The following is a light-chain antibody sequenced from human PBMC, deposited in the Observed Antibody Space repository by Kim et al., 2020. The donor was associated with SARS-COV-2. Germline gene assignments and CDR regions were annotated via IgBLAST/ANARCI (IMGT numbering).Light chain of an antibody. J-gene: IGKJ2*01. Sequence: RATINCKSSQSVLYSSNNKNYLAWYQQKPRQPPKLLIYWASTRESGVPDRFSGSGSGTDFTLTISSLQAEDVAVYYCQQYYSIPHTFGQGTKLEI. CDR3: QQYYSIPHT. CDR1: QSVLYSSNNKNY. V-gene: IGKV4-1*01. CDR2: WAS.